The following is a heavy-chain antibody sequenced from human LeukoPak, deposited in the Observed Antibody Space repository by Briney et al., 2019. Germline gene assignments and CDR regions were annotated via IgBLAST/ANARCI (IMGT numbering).Heavy chain of an antibody. V-gene: IGHV3-21*01. CDR1: GFTFNSYS. D-gene: IGHD3-22*01. CDR3: ANYYYDSSDY. J-gene: IGHJ4*02. Sequence: GGSLRLSCAASGFTFNSYSMNRVRQAPGKGLEWVSSISIISSYIYYADSVKGRFTISRDNAKTSLYLQMNSLRAEDTAVYYCANYYYDSSDYWGQGTLVTVSS. CDR2: ISIISSYI.